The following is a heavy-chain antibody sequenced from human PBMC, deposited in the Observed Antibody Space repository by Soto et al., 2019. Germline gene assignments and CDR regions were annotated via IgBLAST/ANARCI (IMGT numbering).Heavy chain of an antibody. Sequence: SETLSLTCAVYGGSFSGYYWSWIRQPPGKGLEWIGEINHSGSTNYNPSLKSRVTISVDTSKNQFSLKLSSVTAADTAVYYCARGRITMVRGVSHWGQGTLVTVSS. V-gene: IGHV4-34*01. CDR3: ARGRITMVRGVSH. CDR2: INHSGST. CDR1: GGSFSGYY. D-gene: IGHD3-10*01. J-gene: IGHJ4*02.